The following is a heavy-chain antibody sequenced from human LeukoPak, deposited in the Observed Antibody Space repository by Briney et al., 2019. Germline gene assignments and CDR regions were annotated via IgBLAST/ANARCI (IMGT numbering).Heavy chain of an antibody. D-gene: IGHD6-6*01. CDR2: VDPEDGET. J-gene: IGHJ4*02. Sequence: ASVKVSCKVSGYTFTDYYMHWVQQAPGKGLEWMGLVDPEDGETIYAEKFQGRVTITADTSTDTAYMELSSLRSEDTAVYYCASERVAARPVRMLDYWGQGTLVTVSS. CDR3: ASERVAARPVRMLDY. V-gene: IGHV1-69-2*01. CDR1: GYTFTDYY.